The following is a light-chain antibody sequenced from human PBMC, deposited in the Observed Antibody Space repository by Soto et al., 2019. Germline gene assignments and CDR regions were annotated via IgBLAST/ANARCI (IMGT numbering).Light chain of an antibody. CDR3: QQSDSLPIT. CDR2: DAS. Sequence: DIQMTQSPSSLSASVGDRVTITCRASQDISNYLNWYQQRPGKAPQLLIYDASNLERGVPSRFSGTRSGTHFTFAITSLQPEDVETYYCQQSDSLPITFGQGTRLEI. J-gene: IGKJ5*01. V-gene: IGKV1-33*01. CDR1: QDISNY.